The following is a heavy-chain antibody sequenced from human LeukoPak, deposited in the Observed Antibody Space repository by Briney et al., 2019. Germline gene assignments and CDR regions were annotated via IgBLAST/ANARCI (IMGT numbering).Heavy chain of an antibody. CDR1: GFTFSSYW. V-gene: IGHV3-74*01. CDR2: LNSDGRST. D-gene: IGHD6-13*01. Sequence: PGGSLRLSCAASGFTFSSYWMPWVRQAPGKGLVWVSRLNSDGRSTSYADSVKGRFTTSRDNAENTLYLQMNSLRAEDTAVYYCTRGIAAAPDYWGQGTLVTVSS. J-gene: IGHJ4*02. CDR3: TRGIAAAPDY.